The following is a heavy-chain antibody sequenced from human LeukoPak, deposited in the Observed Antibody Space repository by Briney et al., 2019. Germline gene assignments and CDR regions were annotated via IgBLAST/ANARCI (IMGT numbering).Heavy chain of an antibody. Sequence: GGSLRLSCAASGFTFSSYGMSWVRQAPGKGLEWVLAISGSGGSTYYADSVKGRFTISRDNSKNSLYLQMNSLRAEDTAVYYCARDLREGFDYWGQGTLVTVSS. V-gene: IGHV3-23*01. CDR2: ISGSGGST. J-gene: IGHJ4*02. CDR1: GFTFSSYG. CDR3: ARDLREGFDY.